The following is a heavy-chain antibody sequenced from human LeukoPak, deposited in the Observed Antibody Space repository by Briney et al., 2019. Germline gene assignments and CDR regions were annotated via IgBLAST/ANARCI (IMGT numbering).Heavy chain of an antibody. J-gene: IGHJ6*02. CDR2: IYYSGST. V-gene: IGHV4-39*01. D-gene: IGHD7-27*01. Sequence: SETLSLTCTVSGGSISSSSYYWGWIRQPPGKGLEWIGGIYYSGSTYYNPSLKSRVTISVDTSKNQFSLKLSSVTAADTAVYYCARLSGPYYYGMDVWGQGTTVTVSS. CDR3: ARLSGPYYYGMDV. CDR1: GGSISSSSYY.